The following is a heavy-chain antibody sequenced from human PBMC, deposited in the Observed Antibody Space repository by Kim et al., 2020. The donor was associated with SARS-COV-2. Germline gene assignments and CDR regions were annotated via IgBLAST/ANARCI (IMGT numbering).Heavy chain of an antibody. Sequence: SETLSLTCAVFGGSFSDYYWNWIRQSPGKGLEWIGEISHRGSTYYNPSLESRVTISADTSKNQFSLRMSSVTAADTAVYFCARSTVAGIARYLDYWGQGTLVTVSS. J-gene: IGHJ4*02. CDR3: ARSTVAGIARYLDY. CDR1: GGSFSDYY. V-gene: IGHV4-34*01. D-gene: IGHD6-19*01. CDR2: ISHRGST.